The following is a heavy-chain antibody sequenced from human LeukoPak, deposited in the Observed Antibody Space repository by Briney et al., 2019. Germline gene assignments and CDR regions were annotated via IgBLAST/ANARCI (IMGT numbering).Heavy chain of an antibody. CDR1: GYTFTGYY. Sequence: ASVKVSCKASGYTFTGYYMHWVRQAPGQGLEWMGWINPNSGGTNYAQKFQGRVTMTRDTSISTAYMEPSRLRSDDTAVYYCARDYDSSGYLVNWGQGTLVTVSS. V-gene: IGHV1-2*02. J-gene: IGHJ4*02. CDR2: INPNSGGT. D-gene: IGHD3-22*01. CDR3: ARDYDSSGYLVN.